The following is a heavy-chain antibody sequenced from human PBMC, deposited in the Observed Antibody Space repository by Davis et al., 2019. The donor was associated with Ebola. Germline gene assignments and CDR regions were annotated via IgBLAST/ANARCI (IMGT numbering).Heavy chain of an antibody. V-gene: IGHV3-23*01. CDR3: ARDSRYYGMDV. Sequence: GASLKISCAASRLTFSSYAMSWVRQAPGKGLEWVSTISGSGTYTYYADSVKGRFTISRDNSKVTLYLQMNSLRAEDTAVYYCARDSRYYGMDVWGQGTTVTVSS. CDR1: RLTFSSYA. J-gene: IGHJ6*02. CDR2: ISGSGTYT. D-gene: IGHD4-11*01.